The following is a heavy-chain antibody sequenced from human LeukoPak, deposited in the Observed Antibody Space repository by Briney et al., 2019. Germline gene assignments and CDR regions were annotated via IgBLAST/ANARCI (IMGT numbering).Heavy chain of an antibody. Sequence: SETLSLTCAVYGGSFSGYYWSWIRQPPGKGLEWIGEMDHSGRTNSNASLKSRVTISVDTSKNQFSLRLSSVTAADTAVYYCARKSILTAGRKPYDIWDQGILVTVSS. CDR1: GGSFSGYY. V-gene: IGHV4-34*01. CDR2: MDHSGRT. J-gene: IGHJ4*02. D-gene: IGHD2-2*02. CDR3: ARKSILTAGRKPYDI.